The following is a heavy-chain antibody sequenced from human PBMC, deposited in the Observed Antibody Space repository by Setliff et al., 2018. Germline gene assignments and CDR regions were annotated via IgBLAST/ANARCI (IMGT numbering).Heavy chain of an antibody. CDR2: ISAYNGNT. Sequence: GASVKVSCKAYGYTFSRNYITWVRQAPGRGLEWMGWISAYNGNTNYAQKFQGRVTLTTDTSTSTAYMELRSLTSDDSAFYYCARAPSVELVTIRTNSWFTYWGQGTLVTVSS. CDR1: GYTFSRNY. D-gene: IGHD5-18*01. CDR3: ARAPSVELVTIRTNSWFTY. J-gene: IGHJ4*02. V-gene: IGHV1-18*01.